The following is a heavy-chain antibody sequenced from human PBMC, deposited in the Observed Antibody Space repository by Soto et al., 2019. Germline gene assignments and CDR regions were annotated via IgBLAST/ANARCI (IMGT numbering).Heavy chain of an antibody. Sequence: SETLSLTCTVSGGSISSGGYYWSWIRQHPGKGLEWIGYIYYSGSTYYNPSLKSRVTISVDTSKNQFSLKLSSVTAADTAVYYCARNPYVLRFLEWLPYGMDVWGQGTTVTVSS. CDR2: IYYSGST. CDR1: GGSISSGGYY. J-gene: IGHJ6*02. D-gene: IGHD3-3*01. CDR3: ARNPYVLRFLEWLPYGMDV. V-gene: IGHV4-31*03.